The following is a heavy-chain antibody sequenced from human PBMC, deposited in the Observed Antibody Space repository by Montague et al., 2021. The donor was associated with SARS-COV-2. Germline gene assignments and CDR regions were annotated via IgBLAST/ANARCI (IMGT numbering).Heavy chain of an antibody. CDR1: GFTSGDYQ. J-gene: IGHJ6*02. CDR3: ARDSSSGSDWYYYYGMDV. CDR2: IWYDGSKN. V-gene: IGHV3-33*08. Sequence: SLRLSCAASGFTSGDYQMTWVRQAPGKGLEWEAIIWYDGSKNYYADSVKGRFTISRDNSKNTLYLQMNTLRAEDTAVYYCARDSSSGSDWYYYYGMDVWGQGTTVTVSS. D-gene: IGHD6-13*01.